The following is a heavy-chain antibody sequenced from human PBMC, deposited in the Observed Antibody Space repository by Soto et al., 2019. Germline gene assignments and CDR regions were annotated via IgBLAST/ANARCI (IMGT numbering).Heavy chain of an antibody. D-gene: IGHD6-6*01. V-gene: IGHV4-39*01. CDR1: GGSISSSPYY. Sequence: SETTSLTCTVSGGSISSSPYYWGWFRQPPGKRLEWIAIISFVGSTYYNPSLESRVTISADTSKNQFSLRLKSVTAADTGVYYSARYSSSSGWLDPWGPGTLVTVSS. CDR2: ISFVGST. J-gene: IGHJ5*02. CDR3: ARYSSSSGWLDP.